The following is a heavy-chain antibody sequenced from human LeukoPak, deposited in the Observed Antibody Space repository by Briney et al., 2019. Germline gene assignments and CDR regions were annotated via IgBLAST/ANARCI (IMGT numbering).Heavy chain of an antibody. CDR2: ISNRSTYI. CDR3: ARPLVGFGALRYGMDV. J-gene: IGHJ6*02. CDR1: GFTFSYYS. V-gene: IGHV3-21*01. Sequence: GGSLRLSCAASGFTFSYYSLSWVRQAPGKGLEWVSSISNRSTYIYYADSLKGRFTISRDNAKNSLYLQVNSLRAEDTAVYYCARPLVGFGALRYGMDVWGQGTTVTVSS. D-gene: IGHD3-10*01.